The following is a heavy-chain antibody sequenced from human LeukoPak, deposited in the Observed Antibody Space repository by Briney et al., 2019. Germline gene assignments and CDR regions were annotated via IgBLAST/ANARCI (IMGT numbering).Heavy chain of an antibody. CDR1: GLTFSSYN. J-gene: IGHJ4*02. V-gene: IGHV3-48*01. CDR2: ISSGISTI. CDR3: ARDGGAAAGY. D-gene: IGHD6-13*01. Sequence: GGSLRLSCAASGLTFSSYNMNWVRQAPGKGLEWVSYISSGISTIYYADSVKGRFTISRDNAKNSLYLQMNSLRAEDTAVYYCARDGGAAAGYWGQGTLVTVSS.